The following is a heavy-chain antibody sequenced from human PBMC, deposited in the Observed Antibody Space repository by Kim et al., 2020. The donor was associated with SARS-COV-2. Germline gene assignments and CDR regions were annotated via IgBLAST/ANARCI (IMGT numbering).Heavy chain of an antibody. Sequence: YNPTLKSRVTRSVDTSKNQFSLKLSCVTAADTAVYYCARDTAIVWHAFDIWGQGTMVTVSS. V-gene: IGHV4-31*02. CDR3: ARDTAIVWHAFDI. J-gene: IGHJ3*02. D-gene: IGHD5-18*01.